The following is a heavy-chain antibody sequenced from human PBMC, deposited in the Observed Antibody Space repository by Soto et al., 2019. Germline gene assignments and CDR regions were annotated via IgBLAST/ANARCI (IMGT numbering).Heavy chain of an antibody. Sequence: VQLVESGGGVVQPGRSLRLSCAASGFTFSSYGMHWVRQAPGKGLEWVAVIWYDGSNKYYADSVKGRFTISRDNSKNTLYLQMNSLRAEDTAVYYCARGFTDNYGAPNCFDYWGQGTLVTVSS. J-gene: IGHJ4*02. V-gene: IGHV3-33*01. D-gene: IGHD4-17*01. CDR3: ARGFTDNYGAPNCFDY. CDR1: GFTFSSYG. CDR2: IWYDGSNK.